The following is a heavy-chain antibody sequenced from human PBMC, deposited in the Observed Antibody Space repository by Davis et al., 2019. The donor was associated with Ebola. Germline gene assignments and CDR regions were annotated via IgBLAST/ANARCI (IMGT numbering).Heavy chain of an antibody. CDR1: ADSLASGPHS. D-gene: IGHD3-22*01. CDR3: GRIRGYDYDWGEARYYFDS. CDR2: IFSSGTT. Sequence: LRLSCGVSADSLASGPHSWSWIRHPPGKRLEWIGYIFSSGTTYYNPSLESRVAISINTSNNQFSLDLMSVAAADTAVYYCGRIRGYDYDWGEARYYFDSWGQGILVTVPS. J-gene: IGHJ4*02. V-gene: IGHV4-30-4*07.